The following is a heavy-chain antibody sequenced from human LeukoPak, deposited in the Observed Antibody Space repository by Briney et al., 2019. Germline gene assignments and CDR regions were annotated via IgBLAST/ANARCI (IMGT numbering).Heavy chain of an antibody. V-gene: IGHV4-39*07. D-gene: IGHD6-13*01. CDR3: ARVRSSSWYHIYNWFDP. CDR1: GGSITSSSYY. CDR2: IYYTGGT. Sequence: SETLSLTCSVSGGSITSSSYYWGWIRQPPEKGLEWIGSIYYTGGTYYSPSLKSRVTTSVDTSKNQFSLKLSFVTAADTAVYYCARVRSSSWYHIYNWFDPWGQGTLVTVSS. J-gene: IGHJ5*02.